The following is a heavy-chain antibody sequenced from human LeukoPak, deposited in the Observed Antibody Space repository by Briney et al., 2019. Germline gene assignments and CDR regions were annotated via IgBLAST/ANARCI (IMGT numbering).Heavy chain of an antibody. J-gene: IGHJ3*02. CDR3: ARRRSYYDSSGYTFDI. CDR1: GGTFSSYA. D-gene: IGHD3-22*01. V-gene: IGHV1-69*01. Sequence: GSSVKVSCKASGGTFSSYAISWVRQAPGQGLEWMGGIIPIFGTKNYAQTFQGRVTITADESTSTAYMELSSLRSEDTAVYYCARRRSYYDSSGYTFDIWGQGTMVTVSS. CDR2: IIPIFGTK.